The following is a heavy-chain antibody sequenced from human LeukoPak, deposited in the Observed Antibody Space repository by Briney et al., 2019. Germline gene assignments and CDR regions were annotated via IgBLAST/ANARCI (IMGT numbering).Heavy chain of an antibody. CDR2: FDSEDGET. Sequence: ASVKVSCKVSGYTLTELSMHWVRQAPGKGLEWMGGFDSEDGETIYAQKFQGRLTMTEDTSTDTAYMELSSLRSEDTAVYYCATGLWLSVTRDYWGQGTLVSVSS. CDR1: GYTLTELS. J-gene: IGHJ4*02. CDR3: ATGLWLSVTRDY. V-gene: IGHV1-24*01. D-gene: IGHD4-17*01.